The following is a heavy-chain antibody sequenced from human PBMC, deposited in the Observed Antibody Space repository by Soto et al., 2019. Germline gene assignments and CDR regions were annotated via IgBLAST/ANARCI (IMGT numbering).Heavy chain of an antibody. V-gene: IGHV3-9*01. Sequence: EVQLVESGGGLVQPGRSLRLSCAASGFTCDDYAMHWVRQAPGKGLEWVSGISWNSGSICYADSVKGRFTISRDNANNSVYLQMTSLRAEDTALYYCAKDLVSGGDRMYYCDYWGQGTLVTVSS. CDR1: GFTCDDYA. J-gene: IGHJ4*02. D-gene: IGHD4-17*01. CDR3: AKDLVSGGDRMYYCDY. CDR2: ISWNSGSI.